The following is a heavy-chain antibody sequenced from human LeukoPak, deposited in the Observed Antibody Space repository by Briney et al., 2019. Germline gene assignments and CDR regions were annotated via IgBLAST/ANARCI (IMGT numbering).Heavy chain of an antibody. J-gene: IGHJ3*02. V-gene: IGHV3-74*01. CDR2: ISSDGTTT. D-gene: IGHD1-26*01. Sequence: GGSLRLSCAASGFRFSDYWMHWVRQAPGKGLVWVSRISSDGTTTSYADSVKGRFTISRDNAKSTLYLQTNSLRGEDTAVYYCARAPGRNEAFDMWGQGTMVTVSS. CDR3: ARAPGRNEAFDM. CDR1: GFRFSDYW.